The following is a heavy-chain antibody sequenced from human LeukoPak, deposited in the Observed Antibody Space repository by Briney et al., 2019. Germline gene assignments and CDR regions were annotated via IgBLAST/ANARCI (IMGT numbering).Heavy chain of an antibody. CDR2: IYSGGST. D-gene: IGHD6-19*01. J-gene: IGHJ5*02. Sequence: GGSLRLSCVASRIIVSSNYMTWVRQAPGKGLEWVSVIYSGGSTYYADSVKGRFTISRDNSKNALYLQMNNLRVEDTAVYYCARDRSWFDPWGQGTPVTVSS. CDR1: RIIVSSNY. V-gene: IGHV3-66*01. CDR3: ARDRSWFDP.